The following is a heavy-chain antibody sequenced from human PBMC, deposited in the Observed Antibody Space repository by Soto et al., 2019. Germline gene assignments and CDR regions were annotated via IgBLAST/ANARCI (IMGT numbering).Heavy chain of an antibody. J-gene: IGHJ4*02. CDR3: ARASNKRGYSYGPDY. CDR1: GGSISSGGNY. D-gene: IGHD5-18*01. CDR2: IYYSGST. V-gene: IGHV4-31*03. Sequence: SETLSLTCTVSGGSISSGGNYWSWIRQHPGKGLEWIGNIYYSGSTNCNPSLESRVTISVDTSKNQFSLKLSSVTAADTAVYYCARASNKRGYSYGPDYWGQGTLVTVSS.